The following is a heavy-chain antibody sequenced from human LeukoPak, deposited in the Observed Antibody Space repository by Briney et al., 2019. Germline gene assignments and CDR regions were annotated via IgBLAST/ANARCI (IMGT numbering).Heavy chain of an antibody. D-gene: IGHD3-3*01. V-gene: IGHV4-34*01. CDR1: GGSFSGYY. J-gene: IGHJ4*02. CDR2: INHSGST. CDR3: ARAYYDFWSGYQFDY. Sequence: PSETLSLTCAVYGGSFSGYYWSWIRQPPGKGLEWIGEINHSGSTNYNPSLKSRVTISVDTSKNQFSLKLSSVTAADTAVYYCARAYYDFWSGYQFDYWGQGTLATVSS.